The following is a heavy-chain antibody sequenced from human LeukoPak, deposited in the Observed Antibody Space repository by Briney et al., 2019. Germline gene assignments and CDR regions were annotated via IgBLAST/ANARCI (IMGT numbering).Heavy chain of an antibody. J-gene: IGHJ4*02. D-gene: IGHD5-24*01. CDR1: GGSISSGGYS. CDR2: IYHSGST. CDR3: ARERDGYNYGFDY. Sequence: PSETLSLTCAVSGGSISSGGYSWSWIRQPPGKGLEWIGYIYHSGSTYYNPSLKSRATISVDRSKNQFSLKLSSVTAADTAVYYCARERDGYNYGFDYWGQGTLVTVSS. V-gene: IGHV4-30-2*01.